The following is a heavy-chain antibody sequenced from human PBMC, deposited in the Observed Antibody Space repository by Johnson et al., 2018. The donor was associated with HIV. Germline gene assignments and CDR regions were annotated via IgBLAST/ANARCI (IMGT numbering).Heavy chain of an antibody. CDR2: IRYDGSNK. D-gene: IGHD1-26*01. CDR1: GFTFSSYA. V-gene: IGHV3-30*02. CDR3: AKGRWEATTYDDAFDI. J-gene: IGHJ3*02. Sequence: QVQLVESGGGVVQPGRSLRLSCAASGFTFSSYAMHWVRKAPGKGLEWVAFIRYDGSNKYYADSVKGRFTISRDNSKNTLYLQMNSLRAEDTAVYYCAKGRWEATTYDDAFDIWGQGTMVTVSS.